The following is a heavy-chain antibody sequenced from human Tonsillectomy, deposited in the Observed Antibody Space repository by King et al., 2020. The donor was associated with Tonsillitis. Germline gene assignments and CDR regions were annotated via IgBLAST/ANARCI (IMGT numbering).Heavy chain of an antibody. CDR3: ARDLVSEGSGYYYGGFDY. CDR1: GFNVSSKY. CDR2: IYSGGRT. J-gene: IGHJ4*02. Sequence: VQLVESGGGLVQPGGSLRLSCAASGFNVSSKYMSWVRQAPGKGLEWVSVIYSGGRTYYADSVKGRFTISRDNSKTTLYLQMNSLRAEDTAVYYCARDLVSEGSGYYYGGFDYWGQETLVTVSS. V-gene: IGHV3-66*01. D-gene: IGHD3-22*01.